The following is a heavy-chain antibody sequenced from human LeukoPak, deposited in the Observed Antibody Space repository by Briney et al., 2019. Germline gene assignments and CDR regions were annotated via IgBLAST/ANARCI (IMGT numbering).Heavy chain of an antibody. V-gene: IGHV4-31*11. CDR2: IYYSGST. CDR3: ARLTTVTTHHLNDY. CDR1: GGSFSSGGYY. J-gene: IGHJ4*02. Sequence: SETLSLTCAVYGGSFSSGGYYWSWIRQHPGKGLEWIGYIYYSGSTYYNPSLKSRVTISVDTSKNQFSLKLSSVTAADTAVYYCARLTTVTTHHLNDYWGQGTLVTVSS. D-gene: IGHD4-17*01.